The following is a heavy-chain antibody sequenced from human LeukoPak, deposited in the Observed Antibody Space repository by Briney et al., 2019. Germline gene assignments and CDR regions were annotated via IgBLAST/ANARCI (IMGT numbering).Heavy chain of an antibody. CDR1: EVTVRRIY. CDR3: TREQMNY. D-gene: IGHD5-24*01. Sequence: PRGSLRLSCTASEVTVRRIYIRWVRQGPGEGLGWGSLIFINGDTHYADSVKGRFTISRDTSKNTLSLQMNSLKVEDTAMYYCTREQMNYWGQGTLVTVSS. CDR2: IFINGDT. V-gene: IGHV3-53*01. J-gene: IGHJ4*02.